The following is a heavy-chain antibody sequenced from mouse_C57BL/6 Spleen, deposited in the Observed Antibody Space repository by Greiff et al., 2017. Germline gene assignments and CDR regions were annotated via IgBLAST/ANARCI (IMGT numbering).Heavy chain of an antibody. Sequence: QVQLKESGAELVKPGASVKISCKASGYAFSSYWMNWVKQRPGKGLEWIGQIYPGDGDTNYNGKFKGKATLTADKSSSTAYMQLSSLTSEDSAVYFCARGGNYRGDAMDYWGQGPSVTVSS. D-gene: IGHD2-1*01. CDR2: IYPGDGDT. V-gene: IGHV1-80*01. CDR1: GYAFSSYW. J-gene: IGHJ4*01. CDR3: ARGGNYRGDAMDY.